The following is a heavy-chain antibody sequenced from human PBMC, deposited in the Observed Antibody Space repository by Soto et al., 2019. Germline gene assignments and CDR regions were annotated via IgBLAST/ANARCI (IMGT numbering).Heavy chain of an antibody. Sequence: PGGSLRLSCAASGFTVSSNYMNWVRQAPGKGLEWVSSFTSSSSYIYYADSVKGRFTISRDNSKNTLYLQMNSLRAEDTAVYYCARGHLTVYPYYYYGMDVWGQGTTVTVSS. CDR2: FTSSSSYI. CDR3: ARGHLTVYPYYYYGMDV. CDR1: GFTVSSNY. V-gene: IGHV3-21*01. J-gene: IGHJ6*02. D-gene: IGHD2-8*01.